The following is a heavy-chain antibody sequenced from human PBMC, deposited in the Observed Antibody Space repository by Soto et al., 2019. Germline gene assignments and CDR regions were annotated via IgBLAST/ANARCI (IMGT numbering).Heavy chain of an antibody. D-gene: IGHD3-3*01. CDR3: ARSSGFWSGYYTRDYYYYGMDV. J-gene: IGHJ6*02. CDR1: GGSISSYY. V-gene: IGHV4-59*01. Sequence: PSETLSLTCTVSGGSISSYYWSWIRQPPGKGLEWIGYIYYSGSTNYNPSLKSRVTISVDTSKNQFSLKLSSVTAADTAVYYCARSSGFWSGYYTRDYYYYGMDVWGQGTTVTVSS. CDR2: IYYSGST.